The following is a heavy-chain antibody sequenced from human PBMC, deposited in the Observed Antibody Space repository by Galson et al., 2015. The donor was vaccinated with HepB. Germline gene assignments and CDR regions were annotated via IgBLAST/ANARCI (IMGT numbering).Heavy chain of an antibody. Sequence: SLRLSCAASGFTFSSYSMNWVRQAPGKGLKWVSYISSSSSTIYYADSVKGRFTISRDNAKNSLYLQMNSLRAEDTAVYYCARVSLGRRGYDSNFDYWGQGTLVTVSS. CDR2: ISSSSSTI. D-gene: IGHD5-12*01. CDR3: ARVSLGRRGYDSNFDY. V-gene: IGHV3-48*01. CDR1: GFTFSSYS. J-gene: IGHJ4*02.